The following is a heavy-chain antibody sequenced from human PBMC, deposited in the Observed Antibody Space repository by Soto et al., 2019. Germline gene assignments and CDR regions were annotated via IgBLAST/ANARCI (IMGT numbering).Heavy chain of an antibody. CDR1: GFTFTSSA. CDR2: IVDGSGDT. J-gene: IGHJ6*02. Sequence: GASVKVSCKASGFTFTSSAVQWVRQARGQRLEWIGWIVDGSGDTNYAQNFQERLTITRDMSTGTAYMELSSLRSEDTAVYFCAAGKSSGTYLYYYYYGMDVWGQGTTVTVSS. V-gene: IGHV1-58*01. CDR3: AAGKSSGTYLYYYYYGMDV. D-gene: IGHD1-26*01.